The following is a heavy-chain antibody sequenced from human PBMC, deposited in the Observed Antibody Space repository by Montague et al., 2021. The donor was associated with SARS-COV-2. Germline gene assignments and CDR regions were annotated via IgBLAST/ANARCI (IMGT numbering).Heavy chain of an antibody. V-gene: IGHV4-59*01. D-gene: IGHD3-16*01. CDR1: GGSISRYY. Sequence: SETLSLTCTVSGGSISRYYWSWIRQPPGKGLEWIGDINHSGSTNYNPSLKSRVTILVDTSKSQFSLKLSSVTAADTAVYYCARVGEGYRHKRPLDYWGQGTLVTVSS. CDR2: INHSGST. J-gene: IGHJ4*02. CDR3: ARVGEGYRHKRPLDY.